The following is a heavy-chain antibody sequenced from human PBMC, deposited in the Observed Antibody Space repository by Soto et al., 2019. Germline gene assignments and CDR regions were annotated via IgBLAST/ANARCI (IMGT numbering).Heavy chain of an antibody. Sequence: SETLSLTCTVSGASLSSGSYYWSWIRQPPGKGLEWIGYFYYTGTTKYNPSLESRVTISADTSKNQFSLNLTSVTAADTAVYYCARISYWVKDYWGQGALVTVS. D-gene: IGHD2-8*02. CDR1: GASLSSGSYY. CDR3: ARISYWVKDY. J-gene: IGHJ4*02. V-gene: IGHV4-61*01. CDR2: FYYTGTT.